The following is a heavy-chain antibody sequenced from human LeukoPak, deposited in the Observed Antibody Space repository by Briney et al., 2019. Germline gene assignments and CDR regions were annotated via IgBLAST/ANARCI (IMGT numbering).Heavy chain of an antibody. V-gene: IGHV4-61*02. Sequence: PSQTLSLTCTVSGGSISSGSYYWSWIRQPAGKGLEWIGRIYTSGSTNYNPSLKSRVTISVDTSKNQFSLKLSSVTAADTAVYYCARASRAWGRVFDYWGQGTLVTVSS. CDR3: ARASRAWGRVFDY. CDR2: IYTSGST. CDR1: GGSISSGSYY. D-gene: IGHD6-13*01. J-gene: IGHJ4*02.